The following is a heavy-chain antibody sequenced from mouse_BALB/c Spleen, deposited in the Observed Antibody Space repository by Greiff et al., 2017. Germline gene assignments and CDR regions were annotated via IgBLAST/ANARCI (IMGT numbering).Heavy chain of an antibody. J-gene: IGHJ3*01. CDR2: INPSNGRT. D-gene: IGHD2-4*01. Sequence: VQLQQPGAELVKPGASVKLSCKASGYTFTSYWMHWVKQRPGQGLEWIGEINPSNGRTNYNEKFKSKATLTVDKSSSTAYMQLSSLTSEDSAVYYCANYDYDVAWFAYWGQGTLVTVSA. CDR1: GYTFTSYW. CDR3: ANYDYDVAWFAY. V-gene: IGHV1S81*02.